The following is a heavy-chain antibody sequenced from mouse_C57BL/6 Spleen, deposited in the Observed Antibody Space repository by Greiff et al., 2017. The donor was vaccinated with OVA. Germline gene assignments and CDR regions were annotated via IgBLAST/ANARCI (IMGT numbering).Heavy chain of an antibody. CDR1: GYTFTSYW. CDR2: IDPSDSYT. V-gene: IGHV1-59*01. CDR3: ARLGYDYDETLSY. D-gene: IGHD2-4*01. J-gene: IGHJ3*01. Sequence: QVQLQQLGAELVRPGTSVKLSCKASGYTFTSYWMHWVKQRPGQGLEWIGVIDPSDSYTNYNQKFKGKATLTVDTSSSTAYMQLSSLTSEDSAVYYCARLGYDYDETLSYWGQGTLVTVSA.